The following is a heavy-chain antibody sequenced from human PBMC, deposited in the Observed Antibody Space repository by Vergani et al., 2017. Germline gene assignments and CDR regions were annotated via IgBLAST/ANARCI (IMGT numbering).Heavy chain of an antibody. CDR2: IYYSGRT. J-gene: IGHJ4*02. V-gene: IGHV4-39*01. CDR1: GGSISSSSYY. D-gene: IGHD1-7*01. CDR3: ARHGITEKAVLFDY. Sequence: QLQLQESGPGLVKPSETLSLTCTVSGGSISSSSYYWGWIRQPPGKGLEWIGSIYYSGRTHYNPSLKSRGTIYVGTSKNQFSRKLSTVTAADTAVYYCARHGITEKAVLFDYWGQGSLVSVSS.